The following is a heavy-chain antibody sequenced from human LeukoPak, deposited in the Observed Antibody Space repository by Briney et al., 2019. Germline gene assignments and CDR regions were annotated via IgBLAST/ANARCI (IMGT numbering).Heavy chain of an antibody. Sequence: SETLSLTCTVSGGSISSSSYYWGWIRQPPGKELEWIGSIHYSGSTYYSPSLKSRVTISVDTSKNQFSLKLSSVTAADTAVYYCARQGSGSSWYVGYWGQGTLVTVSS. V-gene: IGHV4-39*01. CDR2: IHYSGST. D-gene: IGHD6-13*01. CDR3: ARQGSGSSWYVGY. CDR1: GGSISSSSYY. J-gene: IGHJ4*02.